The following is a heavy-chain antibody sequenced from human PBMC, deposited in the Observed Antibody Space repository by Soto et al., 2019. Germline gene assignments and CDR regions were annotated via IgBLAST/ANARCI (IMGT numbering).Heavy chain of an antibody. V-gene: IGHV5-51*01. D-gene: IGHD5-12*01. CDR3: ARRGLGYSGYDPYYYYGMDV. CDR1: GYSFTSYW. J-gene: IGHJ6*02. CDR2: IYPGDSDT. Sequence: PGESLKISCKGSGYSFTSYWIGWVRQMPGKGLEWMGIIYPGDSDTGYSPSFQGQVTISADKSISTAYLQWSSLKASDTAMYYCARRGLGYSGYDPYYYYGMDVWGQGTTVTVSS.